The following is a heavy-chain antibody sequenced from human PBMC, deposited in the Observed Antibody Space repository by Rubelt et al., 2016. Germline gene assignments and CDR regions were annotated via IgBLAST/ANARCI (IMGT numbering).Heavy chain of an antibody. V-gene: IGHV3-7*03. Sequence: GGSLRLSCSASGFIFSTYWMTWVRQAPGKGLEWVANIRQDGNEKYYVDSVKGRFTISRDNAKNSLYLQMNSLRPEDTAIYYCVKDKTPGDGFWVFDDWGQGTLVTVSS. D-gene: IGHD2-21*02. J-gene: IGHJ4*02. CDR3: VKDKTPGDGFWVFDD. CDR2: IRQDGNEK. CDR1: GFIFSTYW.